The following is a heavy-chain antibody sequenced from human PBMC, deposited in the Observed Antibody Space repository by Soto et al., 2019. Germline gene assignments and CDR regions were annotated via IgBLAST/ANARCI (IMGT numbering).Heavy chain of an antibody. V-gene: IGHV3-64*01. J-gene: IGHJ6*03. CDR1: GFTLSGYA. CDR2: ISSNGVGT. D-gene: IGHD3-10*01. CDR3: ARRARSDFYYMDV. Sequence: EVQLAESGGGLAQPGGSLRLSCAASGFTLSGYAMDWVRQAPGKGLEYVSGISSNGVGTYYANSVQGRFTISRDNSKNTVYLQMGSLRPEDMSVYYCARRARSDFYYMDVWGKGTTVTVS.